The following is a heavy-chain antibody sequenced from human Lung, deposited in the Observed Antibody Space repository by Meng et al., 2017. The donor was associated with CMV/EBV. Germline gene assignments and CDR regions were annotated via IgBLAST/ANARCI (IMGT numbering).Heavy chain of an antibody. CDR1: GYRFTSYW. V-gene: IGHV5-51*01. Sequence: GESLKISCEGFGYRFTSYWIGWVRQMPGRGLEWMGIIYPGDSDIRYSPSFDGQVIISADKTVSTAYLQWSSLKASDSATYYCARVEMSTSWAFDYWGQERWXPSPQ. D-gene: IGHD5-24*01. J-gene: IGHJ4*01. CDR2: IYPGDSDI. CDR3: ARVEMSTSWAFDY.